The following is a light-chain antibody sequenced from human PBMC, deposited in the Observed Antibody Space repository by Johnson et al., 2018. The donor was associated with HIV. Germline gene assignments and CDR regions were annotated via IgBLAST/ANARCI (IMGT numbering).Light chain of an antibody. Sequence: QSVLTQPPSVSEAPGQKVTISCSGSSSNIGNNYVSWYQQLPGTAPKLLIYDNNKRPSGIPDRFSGSKSGTSATLGITGLQTGDEADYYCGTWDSSLSAGYGFGTGTKVTVL. V-gene: IGLV1-51*01. CDR3: GTWDSSLSAGYG. CDR2: DNN. CDR1: SSNIGNNY. J-gene: IGLJ1*01.